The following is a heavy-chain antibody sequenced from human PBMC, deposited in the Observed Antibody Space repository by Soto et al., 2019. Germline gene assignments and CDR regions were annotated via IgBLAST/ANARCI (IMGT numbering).Heavy chain of an antibody. CDR1: GGYFSGYH. D-gene: IGHD2-2*01. CDR2: IHHHGDT. J-gene: IGHJ5*02. CDR3: ARGPHRTWPMPAS. Sequence: QVQLQQWGAGLLKPSETLSLTCAVYGGYFSGYHCIWIRQTPGQGLEWIGEIHHHGDTNYSPSLKNRVTRSLHTSKNHWSLTMPSVTAADTAVYSSARGPHRTWPMPASWSQGTLVTVS. V-gene: IGHV4-34*01.